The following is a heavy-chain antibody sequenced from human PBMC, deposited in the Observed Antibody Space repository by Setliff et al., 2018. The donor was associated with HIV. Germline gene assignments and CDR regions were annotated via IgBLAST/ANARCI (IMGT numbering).Heavy chain of an antibody. CDR1: GFNFNDFG. Sequence: GESLKISCVASGFNFNDFGMHWVRQAPGRGLEWVALIWYDGIEKYYGDSVKGRFTISRYNAKNTLYLDMNSLRAEDTAVYYCAKDRDYISSRLTHFYYFGLDVWGQGTTVTVSS. D-gene: IGHD3-16*01. V-gene: IGHV3-33*06. J-gene: IGHJ6*02. CDR3: AKDRDYISSRLTHFYYFGLDV. CDR2: IWYDGIEK.